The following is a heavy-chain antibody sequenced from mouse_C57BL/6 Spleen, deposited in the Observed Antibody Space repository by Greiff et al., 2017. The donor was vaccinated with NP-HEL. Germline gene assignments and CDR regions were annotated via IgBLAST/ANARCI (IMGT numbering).Heavy chain of an antibody. CDR2: IDPSDSAT. Sequence: QVQLQQPGAELVRPGSSVKLSCKASGYTFTSYWMHWVKQRPIQGLEWIGNIDPSDSATHYNQKFKDKATLTVDKSSSTAYMQLSSLTSEDSAVYYCARDYDDGFAYWGQGTLVTVSA. D-gene: IGHD2-4*01. CDR1: GYTFTSYW. J-gene: IGHJ3*01. CDR3: ARDYDDGFAY. V-gene: IGHV1-52*01.